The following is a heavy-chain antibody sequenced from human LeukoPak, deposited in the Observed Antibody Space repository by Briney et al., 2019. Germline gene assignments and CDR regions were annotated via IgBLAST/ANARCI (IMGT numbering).Heavy chain of an antibody. Sequence: PGGSLRLSCAASGFTFSSYEMNWVRQASGKGLEWGSFIGTTIRGISTMYYADSVKGRFTISRDNAKNSLHLQMNSLRAEDTAIYYCARDQVGGGIDYWGQGTLVTVSS. D-gene: IGHD1-26*01. CDR2: IGTTIRGISTM. V-gene: IGHV3-48*03. CDR3: ARDQVGGGIDY. CDR1: GFTFSSYE. J-gene: IGHJ4*02.